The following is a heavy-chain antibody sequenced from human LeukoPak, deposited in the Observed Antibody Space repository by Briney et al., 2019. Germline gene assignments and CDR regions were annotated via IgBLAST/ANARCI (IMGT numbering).Heavy chain of an antibody. CDR3: ARDRDRDIVVVPAATDAFDI. CDR2: ISSTGGTT. V-gene: IGHV3-23*01. J-gene: IGHJ3*02. Sequence: GGSLRLSCAASGITFSSYGMSWVRQAPGKGLEWVSSISSTGGTTYYADSVKGRFTISRDNSKNTLYLQMNSLRAEDTAIYYCARDRDRDIVVVPAATDAFDIWGQGTMVTVSS. D-gene: IGHD2-2*01. CDR1: GITFSSYG.